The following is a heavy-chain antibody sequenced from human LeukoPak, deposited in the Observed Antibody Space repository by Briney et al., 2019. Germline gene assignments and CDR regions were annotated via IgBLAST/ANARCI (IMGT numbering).Heavy chain of an antibody. J-gene: IGHJ1*01. Sequence: PSETLSLTCTVSGGSIGSYYWSWIRQPAGKGLEWIGRIYTSGSTNYNPSLKSRVTMSVDTSKNQFSLKLSSVTAADTAVYYCARGIRIAAAGSEYFQHWGQGTLVTVSS. D-gene: IGHD6-13*01. V-gene: IGHV4-4*07. CDR3: ARGIRIAAAGSEYFQH. CDR1: GGSIGSYY. CDR2: IYTSGST.